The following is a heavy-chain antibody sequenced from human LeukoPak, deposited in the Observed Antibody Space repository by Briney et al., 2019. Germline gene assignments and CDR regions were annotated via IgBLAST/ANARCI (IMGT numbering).Heavy chain of an antibody. CDR2: INPNSGGT. CDR3: ARDLSNWDRDPLITNY. J-gene: IGHJ4*02. Sequence: ASVKVSCKASGYTFTGYYMHWVRQAPGQGLEWMGWINPNSGGTNYAQRFQGRVTMTRDTSISTAYMELSRLRSDDTAVYYCARDLSNWDRDPLITNYWGQGTLVTVSS. D-gene: IGHD1-1*01. V-gene: IGHV1-2*02. CDR1: GYTFTGYY.